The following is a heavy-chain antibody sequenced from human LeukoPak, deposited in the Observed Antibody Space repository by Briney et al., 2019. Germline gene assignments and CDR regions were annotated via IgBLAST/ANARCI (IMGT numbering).Heavy chain of an antibody. CDR1: GFTFSSYG. J-gene: IGHJ4*02. CDR2: IWYDGSNK. CDR3: ARAPLIAAAGIDY. V-gene: IGHV3-33*01. Sequence: GRSLRLSCAASGFTFSSYGMHWVRQAPGKGLEWAAVIWYDGSNKYYADSVRGRFTISRDNSKNTLYLQMNSLRAEDTAVYYCARAPLIAAAGIDYWGQGTLVTVSS. D-gene: IGHD6-13*01.